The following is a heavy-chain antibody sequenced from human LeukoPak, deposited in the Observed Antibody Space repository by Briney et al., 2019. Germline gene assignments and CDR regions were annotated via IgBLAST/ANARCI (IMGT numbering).Heavy chain of an antibody. D-gene: IGHD6-19*01. CDR1: GGTFSSYA. CDR3: ARVLYSSGWYFDY. Sequence: GASVKVSCKASGGTFSSYAISWVRQAPGQGLEWMGGIIPTFGTANYAQKFQGRVTITTDESTSTAYMELSSLRSEDTAVYYCARVLYSSGWYFDYWGQGTLVTVSS. CDR2: IIPTFGTA. J-gene: IGHJ4*02. V-gene: IGHV1-69*05.